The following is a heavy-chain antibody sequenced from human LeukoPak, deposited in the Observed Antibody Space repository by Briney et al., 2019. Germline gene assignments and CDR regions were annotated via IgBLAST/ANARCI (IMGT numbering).Heavy chain of an antibody. D-gene: IGHD5-18*01. Sequence: GGSLRLSCAASGFTFSDNYMSWIRQAPGKGLEWVSYISSSGNTTYNADSVKGRFSITRDNAKNSLYLQMNSLRAEDTAVYYCARGENGDTANLDYWGEGTLVTVSS. J-gene: IGHJ4*02. CDR1: GFTFSDNY. CDR3: ARGENGDTANLDY. V-gene: IGHV3-11*04. CDR2: ISSSGNTT.